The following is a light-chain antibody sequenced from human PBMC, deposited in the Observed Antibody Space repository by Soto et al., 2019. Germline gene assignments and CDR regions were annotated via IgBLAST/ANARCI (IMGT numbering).Light chain of an antibody. CDR3: QQYKDWPKT. V-gene: IGKV3-15*01. CDR1: QSVSSY. Sequence: ETVMTQSPATLSVPPGEGAVLSCRASQSVSSYLAWYQLRPGQAPRLLIYGASTRASGIPTRFSGSGSGTEFTLTIGSLQSEDSAVDYCQQYKDWPKTFGQGTKVEIK. J-gene: IGKJ1*01. CDR2: GAS.